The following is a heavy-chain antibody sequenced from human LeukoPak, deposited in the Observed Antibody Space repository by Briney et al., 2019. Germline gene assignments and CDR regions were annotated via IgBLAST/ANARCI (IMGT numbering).Heavy chain of an antibody. CDR2: IKQDGSEK. CDR1: RFTFSSYW. CDR3: ARDNPPDY. J-gene: IGHJ4*02. V-gene: IGHV3-7*03. Sequence: GGSLRLSCAGSRFTFSSYWMSWVRQAPGKGLEWVANIKQDGSEKSYVESVRGRFTISRDNAKNSLYLQLNSLRAEDTALYYCARDNPPDYWGQGTLVTVSS.